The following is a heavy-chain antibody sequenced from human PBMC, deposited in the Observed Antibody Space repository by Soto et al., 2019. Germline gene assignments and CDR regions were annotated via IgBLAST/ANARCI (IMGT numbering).Heavy chain of an antibody. CDR2: IYFSGST. CDR3: ARLDLRPNWFDP. J-gene: IGHJ5*02. D-gene: IGHD4-17*01. Sequence: SETLSLTCTVSGGSISSGVYYWSWIRQHPGKGLEWIGYIYFSGSTYYNPSLKSRVTISVDTSKNQFSLKLTSVTAADTAVYYCARLDLRPNWFDPWGLGTLVTVSS. V-gene: IGHV4-31*03. CDR1: GGSISSGVYY.